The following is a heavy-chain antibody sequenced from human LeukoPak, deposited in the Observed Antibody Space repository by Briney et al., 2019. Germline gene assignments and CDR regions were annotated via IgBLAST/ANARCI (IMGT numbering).Heavy chain of an antibody. J-gene: IGHJ4*02. Sequence: ASVKVSCKASGYTFTSYGISWVRQAPGQGLEWMGWISAYNGNTNYAQKLQGRVTMTTDTSTSTAYVELRSLRSDDTAVYYCARPPRGYYGSGDDAYFDYWGQGTLVTVSS. V-gene: IGHV1-18*04. CDR3: ARPPRGYYGSGDDAYFDY. CDR1: GYTFTSYG. CDR2: ISAYNGNT. D-gene: IGHD3-10*01.